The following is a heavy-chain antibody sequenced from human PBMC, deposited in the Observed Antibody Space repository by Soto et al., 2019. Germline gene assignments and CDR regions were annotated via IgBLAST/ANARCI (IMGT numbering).Heavy chain of an antibody. D-gene: IGHD3-10*01. J-gene: IGHJ4*02. CDR2: IYYSGST. CDR3: ARHNYGSGSAYFDY. Sequence: KSSETLSLTCTVSGGSISSYYWSWIRQPPGKGLEWIGYIYYSGSTNYNPSLKSRVTISVDTSKNQFSLKLNSMTAADTAVYYCARHNYGSGSAYFDYCGQGTLVTVSS. V-gene: IGHV4-59*08. CDR1: GGSISSYY.